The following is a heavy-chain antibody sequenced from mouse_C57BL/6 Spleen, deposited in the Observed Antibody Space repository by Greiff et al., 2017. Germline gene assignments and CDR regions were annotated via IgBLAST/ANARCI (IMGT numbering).Heavy chain of an antibody. CDR1: GYTFTSYW. CDR3: AIFDYYGSSYPFEG. Sequence: VQLQQPGAELVKPGASVKLSCKASGYTFTSYWMHWVKQRPGQGLEWIGMIHPNSGSTNYNEKFKSKATLTVDKSSSTAYMQLSSLTSEDSAVYYCAIFDYYGSSYPFEGWGEGTTRTVSS. J-gene: IGHJ2*01. D-gene: IGHD1-1*01. V-gene: IGHV1-64*01. CDR2: IHPNSGST.